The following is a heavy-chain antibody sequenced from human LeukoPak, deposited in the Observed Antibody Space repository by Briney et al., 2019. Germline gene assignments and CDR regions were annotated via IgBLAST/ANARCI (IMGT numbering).Heavy chain of an antibody. CDR1: GYSISSGYY. V-gene: IGHV4-38-2*02. CDR2: IYHSGST. J-gene: IGHJ4*02. CDR3: ARAYDRSDC. Sequence: SETLSLTCTVSGYSISSGYYWGWIRQPPGKGLEWIGSIYHSGSTYYNPSLKSRVTTSVDTSKNHFSLKLSSVTAADTPVYDCARAYDRSDCWGQGTLVTVSS. D-gene: IGHD3-22*01.